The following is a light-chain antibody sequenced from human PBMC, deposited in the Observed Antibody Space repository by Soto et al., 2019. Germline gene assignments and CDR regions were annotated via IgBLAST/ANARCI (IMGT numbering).Light chain of an antibody. Sequence: QSVLTQPPSVSGAPGQRVTISCTGSSSNIGAGYDVQWYQQLPGTAPKLLIYGNSNRPSGVPDRFSGSKSGTSASLAITGLQAEDEADYYCQSYDSSLSGWVFGGGTKVT. CDR3: QSYDSSLSGWV. J-gene: IGLJ3*02. CDR2: GNS. V-gene: IGLV1-40*01. CDR1: SSNIGAGYD.